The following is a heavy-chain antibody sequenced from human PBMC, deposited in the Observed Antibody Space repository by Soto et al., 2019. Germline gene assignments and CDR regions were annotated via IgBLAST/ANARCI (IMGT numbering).Heavy chain of an antibody. Sequence: AVKVSCKASGGTFSSYAISWVRQAPGQGLEWMGGIIPIFGTANYAQKFQGRVTITADKSTSTAYMELSSLRSEDTAVYYCARELRDDAFDIWGQGTMVTVSS. CDR2: IIPIFGTA. CDR1: GGTFSSYA. CDR3: ARELRDDAFDI. D-gene: IGHD2-21*02. V-gene: IGHV1-69*06. J-gene: IGHJ3*02.